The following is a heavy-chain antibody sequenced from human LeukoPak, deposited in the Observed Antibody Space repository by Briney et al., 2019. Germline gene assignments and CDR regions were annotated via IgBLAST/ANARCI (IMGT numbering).Heavy chain of an antibody. CDR3: ARAQPGTALILEF. D-gene: IGHD1-7*01. CDR1: GFTVISDY. J-gene: IGHJ4*02. V-gene: IGHV3-53*01. Sequence: GGSLRLSCAVSGFTVISDYMSWVRQAPGKGLEWVSVIYAGGNAFYADSVKGRFTISRDNSKNTLHLQMNSLRAEDTAVYYCARAQPGTALILEFWGQGTLVTVSS. CDR2: IYAGGNA.